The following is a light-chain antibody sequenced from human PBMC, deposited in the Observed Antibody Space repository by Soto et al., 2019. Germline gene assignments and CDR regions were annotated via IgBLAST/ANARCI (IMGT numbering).Light chain of an antibody. CDR3: CSFAGSSAYV. J-gene: IGLJ1*01. CDR2: EGT. Sequence: QSARTQPASVSGSPGQSITISCTGTSRDVGSYNLVSWYQQHPGNAPKLIIYEGTKRPSGVSYRFSGSKSGNTASLTISGLQEEDEGDYHCCSFAGSSAYVFGTGTKVTVL. CDR1: SRDVGSYNL. V-gene: IGLV2-23*01.